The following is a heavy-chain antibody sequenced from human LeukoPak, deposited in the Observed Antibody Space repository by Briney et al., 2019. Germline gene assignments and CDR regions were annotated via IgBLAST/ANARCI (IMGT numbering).Heavy chain of an antibody. CDR3: ARTASSDYVWESYRSFDY. CDR2: ISAYNGNT. D-gene: IGHD3-16*02. Sequence: ASVKVSCMASGYTFISYGISWVRQAPGQGDEWMGWISAYNGNTNYAQKLQGRGTMTTDTSTSTAYMELRRLRSDDTAVYYCARTASSDYVWESYRSFDYWGQGTLVTVSS. V-gene: IGHV1-18*01. J-gene: IGHJ4*02. CDR1: GYTFISYG.